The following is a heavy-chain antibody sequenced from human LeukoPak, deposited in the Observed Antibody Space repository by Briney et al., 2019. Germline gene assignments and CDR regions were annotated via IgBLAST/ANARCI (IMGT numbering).Heavy chain of an antibody. CDR1: GYTFTGYY. Sequence: GASVKVSCKDSGYTFTGYYMHWVRQAPGQGLEWMGWLNPNSGGTNYAQKLQGRVTMTTDTSTSTAYMELRSLRSDDTAVYYCARDGIGSDYVRYFDYWGQGTLVTLSS. V-gene: IGHV1-2*02. CDR2: LNPNSGGT. D-gene: IGHD3-10*02. CDR3: ARDGIGSDYVRYFDY. J-gene: IGHJ4*02.